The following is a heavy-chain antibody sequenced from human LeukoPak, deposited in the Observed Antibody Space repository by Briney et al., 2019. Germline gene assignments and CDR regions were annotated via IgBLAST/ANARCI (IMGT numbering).Heavy chain of an antibody. Sequence: GGSPRLSCAASGFTFSSYSMNWVRQAPGKGLEWVSYIGSSSSPTYYVDSVTGRFTISRDNAKNSLYLQMNSLRDEDSAVYFCARDVAYAFDIWGQGTMVTVSS. CDR2: IGSSSSPT. CDR3: ARDVAYAFDI. J-gene: IGHJ3*02. CDR1: GFTFSSYS. V-gene: IGHV3-48*02.